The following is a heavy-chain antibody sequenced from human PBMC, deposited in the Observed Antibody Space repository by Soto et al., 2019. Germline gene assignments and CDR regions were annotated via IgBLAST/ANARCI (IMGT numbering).Heavy chain of an antibody. V-gene: IGHV3-23*01. CDR1: GFTFSSYA. CDR3: AKGGYCSSTSCYTAAS. D-gene: IGHD2-2*02. J-gene: IGHJ5*02. Sequence: GGSLRLSCAASGFTFSSYAMSWVRQAPGKGLEWVSAISGSGGRTYYADSVKGRFTISRDNSKNTLYLQMNSLRAEDTAVYYCAKGGYCSSTSCYTAASWGQGTLVTVSS. CDR2: ISGSGGRT.